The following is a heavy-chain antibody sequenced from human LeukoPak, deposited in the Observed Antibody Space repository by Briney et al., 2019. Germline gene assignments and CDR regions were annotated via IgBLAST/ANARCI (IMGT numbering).Heavy chain of an antibody. Sequence: SVKVSCKASGGTFSSYAISWVRQAPGQGLEWMGGIIPIFGTANYAQKFQGRVTITADESTSTAYMELSSLRSEDTAVYYCARVRARYSGSYYDGVDAFDNWGQGTMVTVSS. V-gene: IGHV1-69*13. CDR1: GGTFSSYA. CDR3: ARVRARYSGSYYDGVDAFDN. D-gene: IGHD1-26*01. CDR2: IIPIFGTA. J-gene: IGHJ3*02.